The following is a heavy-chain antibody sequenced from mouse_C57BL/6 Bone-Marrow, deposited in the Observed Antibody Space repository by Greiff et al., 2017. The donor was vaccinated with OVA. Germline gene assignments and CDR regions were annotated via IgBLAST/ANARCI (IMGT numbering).Heavy chain of an antibody. CDR2: INPGSGGT. Sequence: QVQLKQSGAELVRPGTSVKVSCKASGYAFTNYLIEWVKQRPGQGLEWIGVINPGSGGTNYNEKFKGKATLTADKSSSTAYMQLSSLTSEDSAVYFGARSDGRRVWLAYWGQGTLVTVSA. J-gene: IGHJ3*01. D-gene: IGHD2-3*01. CDR1: GYAFTNYL. V-gene: IGHV1-54*01. CDR3: ARSDGRRVWLAY.